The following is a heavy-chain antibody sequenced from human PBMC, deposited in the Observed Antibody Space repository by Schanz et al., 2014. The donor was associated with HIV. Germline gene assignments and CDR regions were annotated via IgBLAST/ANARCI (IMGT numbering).Heavy chain of an antibody. CDR2: IWYDGSNK. Sequence: QVQLVESGGRVVQPGRSLRLSCAASGFTFSTYGMHWVRQAPGKGLEWVAVIWYDGSNKYYADSVKGRFTISRDNSKNTVHLQMNSLRAEDTAMYYCAKGRWDDLSTAYFTYWGQGTLVTVSS. D-gene: IGHD2-21*02. V-gene: IGHV3-33*06. CDR1: GFTFSTYG. J-gene: IGHJ4*02. CDR3: AKGRWDDLSTAYFTY.